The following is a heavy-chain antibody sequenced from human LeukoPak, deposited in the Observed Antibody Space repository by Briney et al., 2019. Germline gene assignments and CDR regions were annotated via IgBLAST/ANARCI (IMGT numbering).Heavy chain of an antibody. CDR1: SGSISSSTYY. CDR3: ARAVGTDGYNLWVY. V-gene: IGHV4-39*07. CDR2: IYYTGST. D-gene: IGHD5-24*01. J-gene: IGHJ4*02. Sequence: SETLSLTCTVSSGSISSSTYYWGWIRQPPGKGLEWIGTIYYTGSTYYNPSLKSRVTISVDTSRNQFSLKLTSVTAADTAVYYCARAVGTDGYNLWVYWGQGTLVTVSS.